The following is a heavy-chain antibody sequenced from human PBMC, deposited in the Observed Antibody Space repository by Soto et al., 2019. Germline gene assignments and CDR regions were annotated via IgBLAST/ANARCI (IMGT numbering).Heavy chain of an antibody. Sequence: ASVKVSCKASGYIFTSYAMHWVRQAPGQRLEWMGWISAGNGNTKYSQKFQGRVTITRDTSASTAFMELSSLRSEDTAVYYCATKDAYSSGWYSGAFDIWGQGTMVTVSS. CDR1: GYIFTSYA. CDR3: ATKDAYSSGWYSGAFDI. V-gene: IGHV1-3*01. CDR2: ISAGNGNT. J-gene: IGHJ3*02. D-gene: IGHD6-19*01.